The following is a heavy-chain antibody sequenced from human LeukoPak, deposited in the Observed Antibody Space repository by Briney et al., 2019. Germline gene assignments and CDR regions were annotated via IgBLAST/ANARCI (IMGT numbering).Heavy chain of an antibody. J-gene: IGHJ3*02. CDR2: ISAYNGNT. V-gene: IGHV1-18*01. Sequence: ASVKVSCKASGYTFISYGFNWVRQVPGQGLEWMGWISAYNGNTKYAQKFQGRVTMTTDTSTSTAYMELRSLRSDDTAVYYCASRSIAASGPQNTFDIWGQGTMVNVSS. CDR3: ASRSIAASGPQNTFDI. D-gene: IGHD6-13*01. CDR1: GYTFISYG.